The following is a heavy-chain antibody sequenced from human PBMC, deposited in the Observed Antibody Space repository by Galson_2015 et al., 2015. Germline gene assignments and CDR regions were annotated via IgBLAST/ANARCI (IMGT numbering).Heavy chain of an antibody. CDR3: ARSPTTRGTGWLDFDY. J-gene: IGHJ4*02. CDR1: GYTFTYYA. Sequence: KVSCKASGYTFTYYAINWVRQAPGQGLEWMGWINANTGNPTHAQGFTGRFVFSLDTSVSTAYLQISTLKAEDSAVYYCARSPTTRGTGWLDFDYWGQGTLVTVSS. V-gene: IGHV7-4-1*02. CDR2: INANTGNP. D-gene: IGHD6-19*01.